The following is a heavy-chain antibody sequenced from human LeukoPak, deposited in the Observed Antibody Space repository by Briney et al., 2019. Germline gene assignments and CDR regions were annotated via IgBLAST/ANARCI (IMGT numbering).Heavy chain of an antibody. Sequence: GGSLRLSCAASGFGLSSYEMNWVRQAPGKGLEWVSYSSSSGTTNHYADSVKGRFTISRDNAKNSLYLQMNYLRAEDTAVYYCVRDWKFWGQGTLVTVSS. CDR2: SSSSGTTN. CDR1: GFGLSSYE. D-gene: IGHD1-1*01. J-gene: IGHJ4*02. V-gene: IGHV3-48*03. CDR3: VRDWKF.